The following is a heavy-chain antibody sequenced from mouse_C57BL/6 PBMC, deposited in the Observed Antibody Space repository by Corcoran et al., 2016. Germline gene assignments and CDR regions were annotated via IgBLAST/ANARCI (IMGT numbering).Heavy chain of an antibody. J-gene: IGHJ1*03. V-gene: IGHV1-19*01. Sequence: EVQLQQSGPVLVKPGASVKMSCKASGYTFTDYYMNWVKQSHGKSLEWIGVINPYNGGTSYNQKFKGKATLTVDKSSSTAYMELNSLTSEDSAVYYCARYYGSSPRYFDVWGTGTTVTVSS. CDR3: ARYYGSSPRYFDV. CDR1: GYTFTDYY. CDR2: INPYNGGT. D-gene: IGHD1-1*01.